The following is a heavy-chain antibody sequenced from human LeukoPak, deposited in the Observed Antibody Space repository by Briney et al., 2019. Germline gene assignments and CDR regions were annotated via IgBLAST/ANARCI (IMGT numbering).Heavy chain of an antibody. D-gene: IGHD5-18*01. CDR2: ISSSSSYI. J-gene: IGHJ5*02. V-gene: IGHV3-21*04. CDR3: ARGRGYSQSNWVDP. Sequence: GGSLRLSCAASGFTFSSYSMNWVRQAPGKGLEWVSSISSSSSYIYYADSVKGRFTISRDNSKNTLYLQMNSLRAEDTAVYYCARGRGYSQSNWVDPWGQGTMVTVSA. CDR1: GFTFSSYS.